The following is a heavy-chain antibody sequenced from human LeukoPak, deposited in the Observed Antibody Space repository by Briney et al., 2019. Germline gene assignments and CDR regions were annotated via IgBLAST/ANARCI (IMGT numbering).Heavy chain of an antibody. CDR2: IYSGGST. J-gene: IGHJ4*02. Sequence: GGSLRLSCAASGFTVSSNYMSWVRQAPGKGLEWVSVIYSGGSTYYADSVKGRFTISRDNSKNTLYLQMNNLRAEDTAVYYCAREFYYYDSSGRIDYWGQGTLVTVSS. CDR1: GFTVSSNY. CDR3: AREFYYYDSSGRIDY. V-gene: IGHV3-66*02. D-gene: IGHD3-22*01.